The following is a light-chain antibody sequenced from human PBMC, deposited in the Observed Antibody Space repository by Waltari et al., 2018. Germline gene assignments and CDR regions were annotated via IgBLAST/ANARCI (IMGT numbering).Light chain of an antibody. V-gene: IGKV3-20*01. CDR1: QSVGRS. Sequence: EIVLTQSPGTLSLSPGERATLACRASQSVGRSLAWYQQKPWQAPRLLIYDASRRATGIPDRFSGSGSGTDFSLTIIRLEPEDFAVYYCQHYVRLPATFGQGTKVEI. J-gene: IGKJ1*01. CDR2: DAS. CDR3: QHYVRLPAT.